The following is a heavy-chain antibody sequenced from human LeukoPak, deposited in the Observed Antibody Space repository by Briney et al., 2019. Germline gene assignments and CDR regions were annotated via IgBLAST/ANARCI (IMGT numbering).Heavy chain of an antibody. D-gene: IGHD5-24*01. Sequence: PSETLSLTCTVSGGSISSYYWSWIRQPPGKGLEWIGYIYYSGSTNYNPSLESRVTISVDTSKNQFSLKLSSVTAADTAVYYCARGTLMSGKRWRGPWFDPWGQGTLVTVSS. CDR2: IYYSGST. J-gene: IGHJ5*02. CDR1: GGSISSYY. CDR3: ARGTLMSGKRWRGPWFDP. V-gene: IGHV4-59*08.